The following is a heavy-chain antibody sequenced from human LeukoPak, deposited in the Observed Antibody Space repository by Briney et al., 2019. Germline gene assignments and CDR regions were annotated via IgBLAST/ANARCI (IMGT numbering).Heavy chain of an antibody. Sequence: PGRSLRLSCTASGFSIGDYAASWFRQAPGEGLEWVGFIRSKAFGDRIDYAASVKGGFIISRDKSKNTLYLQMNSLTVDDTAVYYCARGPPLYSDLSNFDYWGQGTLVTVSS. D-gene: IGHD4-17*01. CDR2: IRSKAFGDRI. J-gene: IGHJ4*02. V-gene: IGHV3-49*03. CDR1: GFSIGDYA. CDR3: ARGPPLYSDLSNFDY.